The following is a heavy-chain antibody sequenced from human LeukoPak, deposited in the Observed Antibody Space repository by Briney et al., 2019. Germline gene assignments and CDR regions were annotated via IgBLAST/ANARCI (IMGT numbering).Heavy chain of an antibody. CDR2: ISTSGSIM. V-gene: IGHV3-48*03. CDR1: GFXFSSYE. CDR3: ARDRGGYCSGGSCYGIPYFDY. D-gene: IGHD2-15*01. J-gene: IGHJ4*02. Sequence: GGSLRLSCAASGFXFSSYEMNWVRQAPGKGLEWVSHISTSGSIMYYADSVKGRFTISRDNAKNSLCLQMNSLRAEDTAVYYCARDRGGYCSGGSCYGIPYFDYWGQGTLVTVSS.